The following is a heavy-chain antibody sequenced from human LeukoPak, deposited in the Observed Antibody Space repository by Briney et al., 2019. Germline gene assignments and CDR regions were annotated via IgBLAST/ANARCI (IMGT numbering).Heavy chain of an antibody. CDR2: ISTSGSYI. Sequence: GGSLRLSCAASGLTFSNYNMNWVRQAPGKGLEWVSSISTSGSYIYYANSMKGRFTISRDNAKNSVYLQMNRLRAEDTAVYYCARVRREMKRSLGRTTEYSYYYYMDVWGKGTTVTVSS. CDR3: ARVRREMKRSLGRTTEYSYYYYMDV. J-gene: IGHJ6*03. D-gene: IGHD1/OR15-1a*01. V-gene: IGHV3-21*01. CDR1: GLTFSNYN.